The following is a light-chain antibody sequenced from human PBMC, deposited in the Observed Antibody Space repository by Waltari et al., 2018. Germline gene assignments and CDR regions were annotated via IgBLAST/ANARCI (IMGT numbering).Light chain of an antibody. CDR2: AAS. CDR1: QSISNY. J-gene: IGKJ4*01. V-gene: IGKV1-39*01. CDR3: QQSYSTPLT. Sequence: DIQMTQSPSSLSASVGDSVTITCRASQSISNYLNWYQQKPGKAPKFLIYAASSLQTGVPSRFSGSGSETDFSLTISSLQPEDFATYSCQQSYSTPLTFGGGTKVEIK.